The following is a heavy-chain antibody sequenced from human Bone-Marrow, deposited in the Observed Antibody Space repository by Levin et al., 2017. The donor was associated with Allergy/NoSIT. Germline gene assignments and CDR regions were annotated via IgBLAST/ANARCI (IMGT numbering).Heavy chain of an antibody. CDR2: ISGSGGST. V-gene: IGHV3-23*01. CDR1: GFTFSSYA. Sequence: GESLKISCAASGFTFSSYAMSWVRQAPGKGLEWVSAISGSGGSTYYADSVKGRFTISRDNSKNTLYLQMNSLRAEDTAVYYCAKDHYDFWSGYLATYWGQGTLVTVSS. J-gene: IGHJ4*02. CDR3: AKDHYDFWSGYLATY. D-gene: IGHD3-3*01.